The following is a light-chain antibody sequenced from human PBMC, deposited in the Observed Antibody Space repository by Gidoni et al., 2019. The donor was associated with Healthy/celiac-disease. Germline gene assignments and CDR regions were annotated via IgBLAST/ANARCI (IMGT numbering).Light chain of an antibody. Sequence: EIVLTQSPATLSLSPGERATLSCRASQSVRSYLAWYKQKPGQAPRLLIYDASNRATGIPARFSGSGSGTDLSLTISSLEPEDFAVYYCQQRSNWLGTFGPGTKVDIK. CDR3: QQRSNWLGT. CDR2: DAS. CDR1: QSVRSY. V-gene: IGKV3-11*01. J-gene: IGKJ3*01.